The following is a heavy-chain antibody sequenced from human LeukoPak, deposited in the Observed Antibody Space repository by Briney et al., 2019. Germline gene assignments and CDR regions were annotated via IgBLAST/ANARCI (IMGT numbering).Heavy chain of an antibody. V-gene: IGHV3-23*01. Sequence: TGGSLRLSCAASGFTFSSYAMNWVRQAPGKGLEWVSAISGSGGATYYADSVKGGFTMSRDNSKNTLYLQMNSLRAAGTALYYCAKGAYYHGSGRYFDYWGQGTLVTVSS. D-gene: IGHD3-10*01. CDR3: AKGAYYHGSGRYFDY. J-gene: IGHJ4*02. CDR1: GFTFSSYA. CDR2: ISGSGGAT.